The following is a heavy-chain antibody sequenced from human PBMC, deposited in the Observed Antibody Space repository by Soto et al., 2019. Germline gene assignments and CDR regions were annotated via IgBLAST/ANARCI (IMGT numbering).Heavy chain of an antibody. Sequence: SVKVSCKASGGSFSSYTISWVRQAPGQGLEWMGRIIPILGIANYAQKFQGRVTITADKSTSTAYMELSSLRSEDTAVYYCARASMVRGVIGNDWFDPWGQ. D-gene: IGHD3-10*01. J-gene: IGHJ5*02. CDR3: ARASMVRGVIGNDWFDP. CDR2: IIPILGIA. CDR1: GGSFSSYT. V-gene: IGHV1-69*02.